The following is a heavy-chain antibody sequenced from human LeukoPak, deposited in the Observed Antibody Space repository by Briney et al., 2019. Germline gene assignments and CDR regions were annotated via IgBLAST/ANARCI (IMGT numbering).Heavy chain of an antibody. CDR2: ISSSSSYI. Sequence: PGGSLRLSCAASGFTFNTYGMSWVRQAPGKGLEWVSSISSSSSYIYYADSVKGRFTISRDNARNSLFLQMNSLRAGDTAVYYCARVPVAEAATYDYWGQGTLVNVSS. J-gene: IGHJ4*02. CDR3: ARVPVAEAATYDY. D-gene: IGHD6-13*01. CDR1: GFTFNTYG. V-gene: IGHV3-21*01.